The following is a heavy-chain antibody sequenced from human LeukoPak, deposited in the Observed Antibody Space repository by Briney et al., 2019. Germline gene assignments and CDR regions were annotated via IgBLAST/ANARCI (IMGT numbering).Heavy chain of an antibody. J-gene: IGHJ5*02. Sequence: PSETLSLTCAVYGGSFSGYYWSWIRQPPGKGLEWIGEINHSGSTNYNPSLKSRVTISVDTSKNQFSLKLSSVTAADTAVYYCARTGVYYDFWSGYRPTNWFDPWGQGTLVTVSS. D-gene: IGHD3-3*01. CDR2: INHSGST. CDR3: ARTGVYYDFWSGYRPTNWFDP. CDR1: GGSFSGYY. V-gene: IGHV4-34*01.